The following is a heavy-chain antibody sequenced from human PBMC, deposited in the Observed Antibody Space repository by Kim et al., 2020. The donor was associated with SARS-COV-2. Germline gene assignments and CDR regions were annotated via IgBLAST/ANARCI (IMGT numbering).Heavy chain of an antibody. Sequence: GESLKISCKGSGYSFTNYWIAWVRQTPGKGLEWMGIIYPGDSDTRYSPSFQGQVTISADKSISTAYLQWSSLKASDTAMFYCARQRCSTCYTGMGGFDIWGQGTMVTVSS. J-gene: IGHJ3*02. D-gene: IGHD2-2*01. CDR3: ARQRCSTCYTGMGGFDI. CDR2: IYPGDSDT. CDR1: GYSFTNYW. V-gene: IGHV5-51*01.